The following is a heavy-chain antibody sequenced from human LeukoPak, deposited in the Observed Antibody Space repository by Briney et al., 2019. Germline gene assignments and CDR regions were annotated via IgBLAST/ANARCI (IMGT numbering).Heavy chain of an antibody. D-gene: IGHD3-10*01. Sequence: GGSLRLSCAASGFTVSDNYMSWVRQAPGKGLEWVSSISSSSSYIYYADSVKGRFTISRDNAKNSLYLQMISLRAEDTAVYYCARDYGEGYWGQGTLVTVSS. V-gene: IGHV3-21*01. CDR2: ISSSSSYI. CDR1: GFTVSDNY. CDR3: ARDYGEGY. J-gene: IGHJ4*02.